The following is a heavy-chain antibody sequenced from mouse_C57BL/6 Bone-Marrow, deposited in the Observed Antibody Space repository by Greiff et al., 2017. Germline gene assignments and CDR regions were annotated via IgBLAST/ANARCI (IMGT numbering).Heavy chain of an antibody. CDR3: AISYYSNCYWYFAV. D-gene: IGHD2-5*01. CDR2: ILPGSGST. Sequence: QVQLQQSGAELMKPGASVKLSCKATGYTFTGYWIEWVKQRPGHGLEWIGEILPGSGSTNSNEKFKGKATFTADTSSNTAYMQLSSLTTEDSALYFCAISYYSNCYWYFAVWGTGTTVTVSS. CDR1: GYTFTGYW. J-gene: IGHJ1*03. V-gene: IGHV1-9*01.